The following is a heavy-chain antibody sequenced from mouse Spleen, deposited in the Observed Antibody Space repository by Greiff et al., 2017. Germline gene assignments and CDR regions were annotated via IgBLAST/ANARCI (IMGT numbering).Heavy chain of an antibody. J-gene: IGHJ4*01. V-gene: IGHV5-17*02. CDR2: ISSGSSTI. CDR3: ARGDDGYYGGAMDY. Sequence: EVKVEESGGGLVQPGGSRKLSCAASGFTFSSFGMHWVRQAPEKGLEWVAYISSGSSTIYYADTVKGRFTISRDNPKNTLFLQMTSLRSEDTAMYYCARGDDGYYGGAMDYWGQGTSVTVSS. D-gene: IGHD2-3*01. CDR1: GFTFSSFG.